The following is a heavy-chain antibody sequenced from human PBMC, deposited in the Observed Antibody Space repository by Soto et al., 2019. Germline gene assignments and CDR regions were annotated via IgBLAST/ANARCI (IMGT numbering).Heavy chain of an antibody. D-gene: IGHD6-13*01. J-gene: IGHJ4*02. CDR2: FFIGGNT. Sequence: SETLSLTCTVSGGSISSTTYYWGWMRQPPGKGLEWIASFFIGGNTYYNPSLKSRVTISVDTSKNQFSLKLSSVTAADTAVYYCARGWGIAAAGRTFDYWGQGTLVTVSS. V-gene: IGHV4-39*01. CDR1: GGSISSTTYY. CDR3: ARGWGIAAAGRTFDY.